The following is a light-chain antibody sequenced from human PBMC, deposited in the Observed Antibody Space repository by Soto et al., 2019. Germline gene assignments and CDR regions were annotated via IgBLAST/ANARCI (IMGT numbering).Light chain of an antibody. V-gene: IGLV4-69*01. Sequence: QLVLTQSPSAYASLEASVKLTCTMSSGHSSYAIAWHQQQPEKGPRYLMKLNSDGSHSKGDGIPDRFSGSSSGAERYLTISSLQSEDEAEYYCQTWGTDIVVFGGGTKLTVL. CDR2: LNSDGSH. J-gene: IGLJ2*01. CDR1: SGHSSYA. CDR3: QTWGTDIVV.